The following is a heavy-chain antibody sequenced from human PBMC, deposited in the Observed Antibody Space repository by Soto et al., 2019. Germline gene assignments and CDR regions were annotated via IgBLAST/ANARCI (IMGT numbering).Heavy chain of an antibody. CDR1: GGSISSGDYY. V-gene: IGHV4-30-4*01. CDR3: ARGTRNYDILTGYYNVFDY. CDR2: IYYSGST. D-gene: IGHD3-9*01. J-gene: IGHJ4*02. Sequence: PSETLSLTCTVSGGSISSGDYYWSWIRQPPGKGLEWIGYIYYSGSTYYNPSLKSRVTISVDTSKNQFSLKLSSVTAADTAVYYCARGTRNYDILTGYYNVFDYWGQGTLVTVSS.